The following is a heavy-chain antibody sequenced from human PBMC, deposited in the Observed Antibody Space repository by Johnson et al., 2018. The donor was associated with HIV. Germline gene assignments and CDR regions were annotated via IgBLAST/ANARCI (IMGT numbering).Heavy chain of an antibody. V-gene: IGHV3-30-3*01. CDR3: ARDEITMIVVAGDAFDI. CDR2: ISYDGSNK. D-gene: IGHD3-22*01. Sequence: QAHLVESGGGVVQPGRSLRLSCAASGFTFSSYAMHWVRQAPGKGLEWVAVISYDGSNKYYADSVKGRFTISRDNSKNTLYLQMNSLRAEDTAVYYCARDEITMIVVAGDAFDIWGQGTMVTVSS. CDR1: GFTFSSYA. J-gene: IGHJ3*02.